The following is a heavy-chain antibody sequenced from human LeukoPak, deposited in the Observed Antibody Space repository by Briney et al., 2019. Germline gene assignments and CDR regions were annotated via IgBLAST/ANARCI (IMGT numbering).Heavy chain of an antibody. CDR1: GFTFSSYS. Sequence: PGGSLRLSCAASGFTFSSYSMGWVRQAPGKGLEWVSSISSSSSYIYYADSVKGRFTISRDSAKNSLNLQMTSLRPEDTALYYCAGGTGWLIDSWGQGTLVTVSS. J-gene: IGHJ4*02. CDR3: AGGTGWLIDS. V-gene: IGHV3-21*06. CDR2: ISSSSSYI. D-gene: IGHD3-9*01.